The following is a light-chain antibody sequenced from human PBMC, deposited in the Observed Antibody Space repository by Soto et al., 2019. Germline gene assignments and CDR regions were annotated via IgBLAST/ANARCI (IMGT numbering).Light chain of an antibody. CDR3: AAWDDSLNGPL. CDR1: SSNIGSNT. CDR2: SNN. Sequence: QSMLTQPPSASGTPGQRVTISCSGSSSNIGSNTVNWYQQLPGTAPKLLIYSNNQRPSGVPDRFSGSKSGTSASLAISGLQSEDEADYYCAAWDDSLNGPLFGGGTKVTVL. V-gene: IGLV1-44*01. J-gene: IGLJ3*02.